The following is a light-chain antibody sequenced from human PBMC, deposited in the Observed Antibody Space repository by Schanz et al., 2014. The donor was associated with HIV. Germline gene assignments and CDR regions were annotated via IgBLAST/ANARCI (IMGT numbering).Light chain of an antibody. CDR3: QQRSNWPVT. V-gene: IGKV3D-20*02. CDR2: GAS. CDR1: QSVSSSY. J-gene: IGKJ5*01. Sequence: EIVLTQSPGTLSLSPGERATLSCRASQSVSSSYLAWYQQKPGQAPRLLIYGASTRATGIPARFSGSESGTEFTLTISSLQSEDFAVYYCQQRSNWPVTFGQGTRLEIK.